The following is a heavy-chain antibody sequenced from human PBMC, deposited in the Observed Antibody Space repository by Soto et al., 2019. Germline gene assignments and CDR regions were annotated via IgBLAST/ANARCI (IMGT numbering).Heavy chain of an antibody. J-gene: IGHJ6*02. Sequence: SVKVSCKASGGTFSSYAISWVRQAPGQGLEWMGGIIPIFGTANYAQKFQGRVTITADESTSTACMELSSLRSEDTAVYYCARGVSSSGYPYYYYGMDVWGQGTTVTVSS. D-gene: IGHD3-22*01. CDR2: IIPIFGTA. CDR3: ARGVSSSGYPYYYYGMDV. V-gene: IGHV1-69*13. CDR1: GGTFSSYA.